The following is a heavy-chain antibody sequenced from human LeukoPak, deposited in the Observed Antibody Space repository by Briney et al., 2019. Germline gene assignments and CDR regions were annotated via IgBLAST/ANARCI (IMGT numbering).Heavy chain of an antibody. Sequence: SETLSLTCTVSGYSISSGYYWGWIRQPPGKGLEWIGSIYHSGSTYYNPSLKSRVTISVDTSKNQFSLKLSSVTAADTAVYYCARVRYGSGNYYYYYYMDVWGKGTTVTISS. J-gene: IGHJ6*03. D-gene: IGHD3-10*01. V-gene: IGHV4-38-2*02. CDR3: ARVRYGSGNYYYYYYMDV. CDR2: IYHSGST. CDR1: GYSISSGYY.